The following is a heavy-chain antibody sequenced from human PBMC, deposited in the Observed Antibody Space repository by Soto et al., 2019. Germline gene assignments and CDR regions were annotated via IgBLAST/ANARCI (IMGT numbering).Heavy chain of an antibody. CDR3: ARDTVGYCSGGSCYSADY. Sequence: QVQLVQSGAEVKKPGSSVKVSCKASGGTFSSYAISWVRQAPGQGLEWMGGIIPIFGTANYAQKFQGRVTITADESTSTAYMELSSLRSEDTAVYYCARDTVGYCSGGSCYSADYWGQGNLVTVSS. D-gene: IGHD2-15*01. V-gene: IGHV1-69*01. J-gene: IGHJ4*02. CDR1: GGTFSSYA. CDR2: IIPIFGTA.